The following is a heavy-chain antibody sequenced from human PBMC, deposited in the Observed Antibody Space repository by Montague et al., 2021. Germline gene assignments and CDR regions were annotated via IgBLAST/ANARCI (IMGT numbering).Heavy chain of an antibody. J-gene: IGHJ4*02. D-gene: IGHD2-21*01. CDR1: GFTFSDYY. Sequence: SLRLSCAASGFTFSDYYMSWVRQAPGKGLEWVSYNNTSGSTIYYADSVKRRFSISRDNAKNSLYLLMNSLRAEDTAVYYCARVRKGEDYWGQGTLVTVSS. V-gene: IGHV3-11*01. CDR3: ARVRKGEDY. CDR2: NNTSGSTI.